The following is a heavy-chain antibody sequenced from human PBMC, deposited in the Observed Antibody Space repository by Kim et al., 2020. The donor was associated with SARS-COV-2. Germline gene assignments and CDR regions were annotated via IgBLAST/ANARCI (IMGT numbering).Heavy chain of an antibody. CDR1: GFTFSSYG. V-gene: IGHV3-30*18. J-gene: IGHJ6*01. D-gene: IGHD1-20*01. Sequence: GGSLRLSCAASGFTFSSYGMHWVRQAPGKGLEWVAVISYDGSNKYYADSVKGRFTISRDTSKNTLHLQMNSLRAEDTAVYYCAKVGPYNWNPYYYYGMDV. CDR3: AKVGPYNWNPYYYYGMDV. CDR2: ISYDGSNK.